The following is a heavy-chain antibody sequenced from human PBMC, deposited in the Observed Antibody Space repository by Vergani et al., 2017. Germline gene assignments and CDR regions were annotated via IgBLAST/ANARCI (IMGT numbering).Heavy chain of an antibody. CDR1: GFTFSSYG. Sequence: QVQLVESGGGVVQPGRSLRLSCAASGFTFSSYGMHWVRQAPGKGLEWVAVISYDGSNKYYADSVKGRFTISRDNSKNTLYLQMNSLRAEDTAVYYCARDYVTTSLIPYGMDVWGQGTTVTVSS. CDR2: ISYDGSNK. V-gene: IGHV3-30*03. D-gene: IGHD4-11*01. CDR3: ARDYVTTSLIPYGMDV. J-gene: IGHJ6*02.